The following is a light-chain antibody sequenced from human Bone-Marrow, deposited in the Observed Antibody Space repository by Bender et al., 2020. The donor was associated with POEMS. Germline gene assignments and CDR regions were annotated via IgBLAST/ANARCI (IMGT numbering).Light chain of an antibody. CDR2: EAN. CDR3: CSYATSSTFV. CDR1: ISDLGSYNL. Sequence: QSALTQPASVSGSPGQSITISCTGTISDLGSYNLVSWYQLQPGKAPKLIIYEANSRPSGVSDRFSGSKSGNPASLTISGLQAEDEADYYFCSYATSSTFVFGGGTKLPVL. J-gene: IGLJ3*02. V-gene: IGLV2-23*02.